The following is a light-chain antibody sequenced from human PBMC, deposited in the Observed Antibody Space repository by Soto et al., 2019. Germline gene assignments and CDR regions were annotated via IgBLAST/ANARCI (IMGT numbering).Light chain of an antibody. CDR3: QTWGTGIQV. J-gene: IGLJ3*02. CDR2: LNSDGSH. CDR1: SGHSTYA. V-gene: IGLV4-69*01. Sequence: QSVLTQSPSASASLGASVKLTCTLSSGHSTYAIAWHQQQPEKGPRYLMKLNSDGSHSKGDGIPDRFSGSSSGAVRYLTISSLQSEDEADYYCQTWGTGIQVFGGGTKLTV.